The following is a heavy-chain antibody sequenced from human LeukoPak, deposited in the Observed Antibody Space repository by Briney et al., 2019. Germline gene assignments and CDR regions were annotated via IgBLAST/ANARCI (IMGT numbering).Heavy chain of an antibody. J-gene: IGHJ3*02. CDR1: GFTFSSYS. Sequence: SGGSLRLSCAASGFTFSSYSMNWVRQAPGKGLEWVSYISSSSSTIYYADSVKGRFTISRDNAKNSLYLQMNSLRAEDTAVYYCARDRSGWTTDAFDIWGQGTMVTVSS. D-gene: IGHD6-19*01. V-gene: IGHV3-48*01. CDR2: ISSSSSTI. CDR3: ARDRSGWTTDAFDI.